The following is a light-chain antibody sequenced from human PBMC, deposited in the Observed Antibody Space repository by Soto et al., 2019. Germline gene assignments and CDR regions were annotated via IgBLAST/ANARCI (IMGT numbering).Light chain of an antibody. V-gene: IGKV1-27*01. J-gene: IGKJ4*01. CDR1: QAIYNY. CDR2: AAS. CDR3: QKFSAVPT. Sequence: DIQMTQSPSSLSATVGDRVTITCRASQAIYNYLAWYQQKPGKVPTLLISAASTLQSGVPSRFSGSGSGTDFTLTISSLQPEDVATYYCQKFSAVPTFGGGTKVEI.